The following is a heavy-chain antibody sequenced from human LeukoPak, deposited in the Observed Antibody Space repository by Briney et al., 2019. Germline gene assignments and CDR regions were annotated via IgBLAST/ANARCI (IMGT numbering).Heavy chain of an antibody. CDR1: GFTFSSHA. V-gene: IGHV3-23*01. D-gene: IGHD2-2*01. Sequence: GGSLRLSCAASGFTFSSHAIIWVRQAPGKGLEWVSAITGSGDNTNYSDAVKGRFTISRDNSMDTLWLQMNSLRAQDTAVYYCAKPMEDIVVVPPPNPRLDYYYYYGLDVWGQGTTVTVSS. CDR3: AKPMEDIVVVPPPNPRLDYYYYYGLDV. J-gene: IGHJ6*02. CDR2: ITGSGDNT.